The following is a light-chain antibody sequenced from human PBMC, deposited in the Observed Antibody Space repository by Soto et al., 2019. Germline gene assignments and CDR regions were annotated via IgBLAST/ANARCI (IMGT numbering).Light chain of an antibody. CDR1: SSDFGGHNF. Sequence: QSALTQPVSVSGSPGQSVSISCTASSSDFGGHNFVSWYQHHPGKAPNLLIYDVSNRPSGVSNRFSGSKSGSTASLIISGLQAEDEADYYCSSYTSTNTVIFGGGTKVTVL. CDR2: DVS. V-gene: IGLV2-14*03. CDR3: SSYTSTNTVI. J-gene: IGLJ2*01.